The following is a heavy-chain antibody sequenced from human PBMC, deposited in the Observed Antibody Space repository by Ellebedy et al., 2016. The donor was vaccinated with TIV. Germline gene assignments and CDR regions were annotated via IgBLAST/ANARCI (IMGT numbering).Heavy chain of an antibody. J-gene: IGHJ4*02. CDR3: TRGSSSRGYFDS. Sequence: GGSLRLSXAASGFTFSYYSMHWVRQAPGKGLEWVAVISHDGSNKYHAESVKGRFAISRDDSKNTLHLQMNTLRTEDTAVYFCTRGSSSRGYFDSWGQGTLVTVSS. D-gene: IGHD6-13*01. CDR2: ISHDGSNK. V-gene: IGHV3-30*09. CDR1: GFTFSYYS.